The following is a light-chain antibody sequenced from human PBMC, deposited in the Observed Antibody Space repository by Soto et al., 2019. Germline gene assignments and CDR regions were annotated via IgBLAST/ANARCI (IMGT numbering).Light chain of an antibody. V-gene: IGLV2-8*01. CDR1: SSDVGTYNY. CDR2: EVT. Sequence: QSALTQPPSASGSPGQSVTISCTGTSSDVGTYNYVSWYRQYPGKAPKLLIFEVTSRPSGVPDRFSGSKSGNTASLTVSGLQAEDEAHYYCSSYTTSAPYVFGSGTKLTVL. J-gene: IGLJ1*01. CDR3: SSYTTSAPYV.